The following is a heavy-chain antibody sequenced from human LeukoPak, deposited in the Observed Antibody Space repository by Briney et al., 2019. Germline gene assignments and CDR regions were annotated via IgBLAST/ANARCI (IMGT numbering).Heavy chain of an antibody. D-gene: IGHD3-10*01. CDR2: ISGSGGNT. CDR1: GITFSSYA. V-gene: IGHV3-23*01. Sequence: PGGSLRLSCAVSGITFSSYAMSWVRQAPGKGLERVSTISGSGGNTYYADSVKGRFTISRDNSKDTLYLQMNNVRAEDTAVYYFANRFDTYGSKIDYWGQGTLVTVSS. J-gene: IGHJ4*02. CDR3: ANRFDTYGSKIDY.